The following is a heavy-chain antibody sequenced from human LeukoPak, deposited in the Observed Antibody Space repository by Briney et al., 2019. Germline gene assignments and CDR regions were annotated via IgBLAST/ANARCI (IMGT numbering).Heavy chain of an antibody. D-gene: IGHD5-18*01. CDR2: ISAYNGNT. V-gene: IGHV1-18*01. Sequence: ASVKVSCKASGYTFTSYGISWVRQAPGQGLEWMGWISAYNGNTNYAQKLQGRVTMTTDTSTSTAYMELRSLRSDDTAVYYCARSREQLSSPIPPTYFDYWGQGTLVIVSS. CDR3: ARSREQLSSPIPPTYFDY. CDR1: GYTFTSYG. J-gene: IGHJ4*02.